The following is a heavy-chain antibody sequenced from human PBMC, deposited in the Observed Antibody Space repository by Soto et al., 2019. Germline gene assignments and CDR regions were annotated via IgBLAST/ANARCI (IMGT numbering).Heavy chain of an antibody. J-gene: IGHJ6*02. CDR3: ARVLPGYYGMDV. V-gene: IGHV3-74*01. Sequence: EVPLVESGGGLVQPGGSLRLSCAASGFTFSIYWIHRVRQAPGKGLVCVSRIKGDGSRTDSADSVKGRFTISRDNAKNTVYLQMNSLRDEDTAVYYCARVLPGYYGMDVWGQGTTVTVSS. CDR2: IKGDGSRT. D-gene: IGHD1-26*01. CDR1: GFTFSIYW.